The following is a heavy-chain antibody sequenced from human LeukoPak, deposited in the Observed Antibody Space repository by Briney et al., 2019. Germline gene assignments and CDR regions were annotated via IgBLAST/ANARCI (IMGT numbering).Heavy chain of an antibody. V-gene: IGHV4-4*07. CDR2: IYTSGST. CDR3: ARDGTYKGFDY. CDR1: GDSISTYY. J-gene: IGHJ4*02. D-gene: IGHD1-26*01. Sequence: SETLSLTRAVPGDSISTYYWTWIRQPAGRGLEWIGRIYTSGSTNYNPSLKSRVTMSVDTSKNQFSLKLNSVTAADTAVYYCARDGTYKGFDYWGQGTLVTVSS.